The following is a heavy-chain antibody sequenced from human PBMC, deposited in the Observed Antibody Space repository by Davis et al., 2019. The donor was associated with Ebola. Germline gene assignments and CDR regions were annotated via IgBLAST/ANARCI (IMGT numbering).Heavy chain of an antibody. D-gene: IGHD4-11*01. V-gene: IGHV4-59*11. CDR3: ARRASNYNYFDY. Sequence: SETLSLTCTVSGDSINSHYWSWIRQPPGKGLEWIGYIYYSGSTNYNPSLKSRVTMSVDTSKNQFSLTLTSVTATDTAVYYCARRASNYNYFDYWGQGTLVTVSS. CDR1: GDSINSHY. J-gene: IGHJ4*02. CDR2: IYYSGST.